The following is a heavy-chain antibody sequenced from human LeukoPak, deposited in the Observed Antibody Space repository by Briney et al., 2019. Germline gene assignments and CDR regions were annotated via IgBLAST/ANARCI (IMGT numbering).Heavy chain of an antibody. J-gene: IGHJ4*02. CDR1: GYTFTGYY. CDR2: INSSGGSS. Sequence: ASVKVSCTASGYTFTGYYIHWVRQAPGQGLEWMGIINSSGGSSSYAQKFQGRVTMTRDTSTSTVYMELSSLRSEDTAVYYCARDPDSGSYPGYYFDYWGQGTLVTVSS. D-gene: IGHD1-26*01. V-gene: IGHV1-46*01. CDR3: ARDPDSGSYPGYYFDY.